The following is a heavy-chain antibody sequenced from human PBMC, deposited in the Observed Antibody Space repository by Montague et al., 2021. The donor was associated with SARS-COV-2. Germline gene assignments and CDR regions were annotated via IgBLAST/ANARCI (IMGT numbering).Heavy chain of an antibody. J-gene: IGHJ4*02. V-gene: IGHV4-38-2*02. CDR2: RYHNGAT. D-gene: IGHD1-26*01. CDR1: GFSISSGYY. CDR3: SRSGGGFYGFSYFDS. Sequence: SETLSLTCTVSGFSISSGYYWGWIRQTPGKGLEWIGSRYHNGATYYSPSLKRPVTILLDTSKNQFSLILTSVTAADTAEYYCSRSGGGFYGFSYFDSWGQGTLVTVSS.